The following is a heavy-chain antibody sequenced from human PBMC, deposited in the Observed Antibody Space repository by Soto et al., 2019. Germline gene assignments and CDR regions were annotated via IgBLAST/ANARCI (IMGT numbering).Heavy chain of an antibody. J-gene: IGHJ6*02. V-gene: IGHV1-69*13. CDR1: GGTFSRYA. CDR2: IIPIFGTA. D-gene: IGHD6-6*01. CDR3: ARVGSSNYYYGMDV. Sequence: SVKVSFKASGGTFSRYAISWVRQAPGQGLEWMGGIIPIFGTANYAQKFQGRVTITADESTSTAYMELSSLRSEDTAVYYCARVGSSNYYYGMDVWGQGTTVTVSS.